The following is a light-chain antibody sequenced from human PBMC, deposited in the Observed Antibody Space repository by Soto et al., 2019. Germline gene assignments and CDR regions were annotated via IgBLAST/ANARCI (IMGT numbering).Light chain of an antibody. CDR2: GAS. J-gene: IGKJ1*01. CDR3: QQYGSSPSWT. V-gene: IGKV3-20*01. Sequence: IVLTQSPGTLSLSPGERATRSGRASQSVSSSYLAWYQQKPGQAPRLLIYGASSRATVIPDRFSGSGSGTDFTLTISRLEPEDFAVYYCQQYGSSPSWTFGQGTKVDIK. CDR1: QSVSSSY.